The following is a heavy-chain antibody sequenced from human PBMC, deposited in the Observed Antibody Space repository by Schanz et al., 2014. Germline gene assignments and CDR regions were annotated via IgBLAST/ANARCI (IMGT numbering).Heavy chain of an antibody. V-gene: IGHV3-30*09. CDR2: ITYDGSNK. CDR1: GFTFSRHA. J-gene: IGHJ4*02. Sequence: VQLVTSGGDLVQPGGSLRLSCAASGFTFSRHAMHWVRQAAGKGLEWVAAITYDGSNKYYAESVKGRFAISRDNSKDTLYLQMNSLRTEDTAVYYCAGDWASGRYYSDYWGQGTLVTVSS. D-gene: IGHD1-26*01. CDR3: AGDWASGRYYSDY.